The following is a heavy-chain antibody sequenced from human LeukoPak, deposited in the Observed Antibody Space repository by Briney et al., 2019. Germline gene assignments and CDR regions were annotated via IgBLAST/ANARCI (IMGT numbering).Heavy chain of an antibody. J-gene: IGHJ4*02. CDR3: ARSTVSGYSGYVVGSYFDY. V-gene: IGHV1-69*13. CDR2: IIPIFGTA. D-gene: IGHD5-12*01. CDR1: GGTFSSYA. Sequence: SVKVSCKASGGTFSSYAISWVRQAPGQGLEWMGGIIPIFGTANYAQKFQGRVTITADESTSTAYMELSSLRSEDAAVYYCARSTVSGYSGYVVGSYFDYWGQGALVTVSS.